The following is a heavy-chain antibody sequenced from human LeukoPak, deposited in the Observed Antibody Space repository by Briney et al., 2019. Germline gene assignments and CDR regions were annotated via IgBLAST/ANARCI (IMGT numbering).Heavy chain of an antibody. CDR1: GFTFSSYA. CDR2: ISYDGSNK. D-gene: IGHD3-10*01. V-gene: IGHV3-30-3*01. CDR3: ARELPPVTGSGSAFDI. J-gene: IGHJ3*02. Sequence: GRSLRLSCAASGFTFSSYAMHWVRQAPGKGLEWVAVISYDGSNKYYADSVKGRFTISRDNSKNTLYLQMNSLRAEDTAVYYCARELPPVTGSGSAFDIWGQGTMVTVSS.